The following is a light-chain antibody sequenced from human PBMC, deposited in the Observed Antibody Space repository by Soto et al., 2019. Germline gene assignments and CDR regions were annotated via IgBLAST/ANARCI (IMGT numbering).Light chain of an antibody. CDR2: EGS. J-gene: IGLJ1*01. Sequence: QSALTQPASVSGSPGQSITISCTGTSSDVGSYNLVSWYQQHPCKAPKLMIYEGSKRPSGVSNRFSGSTSGNTASLTISVLQAEDEADYYCCSYAGSSTPYVFGTGTKVTVL. CDR3: CSYAGSSTPYV. V-gene: IGLV2-23*01. CDR1: SSDVGSYNL.